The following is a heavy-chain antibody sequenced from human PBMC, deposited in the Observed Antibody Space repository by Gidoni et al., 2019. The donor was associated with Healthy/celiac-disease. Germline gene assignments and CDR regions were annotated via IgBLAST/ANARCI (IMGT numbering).Heavy chain of an antibody. CDR1: GFTFSSYS. J-gene: IGHJ4*02. Sequence: EVQLVESGGGLVKPGGSLRLSCAASGFTFSSYSMNWVRQAPGKGLEWVSSISSSSSYIYYADSVKGRFTIFRDNAKNSLYLQMNSLRAEDTAVYYCASIGYCSSTSCANNYWGQGTLVTVSS. V-gene: IGHV3-21*01. D-gene: IGHD2-2*01. CDR3: ASIGYCSSTSCANNY. CDR2: ISSSSSYI.